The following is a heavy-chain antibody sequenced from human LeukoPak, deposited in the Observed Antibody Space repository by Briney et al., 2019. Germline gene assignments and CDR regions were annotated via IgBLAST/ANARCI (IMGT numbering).Heavy chain of an antibody. CDR1: GGSISSGGYY. J-gene: IGHJ4*02. CDR3: ARDDGSGREDY. CDR2: IYYSGST. V-gene: IGHV4-31*03. D-gene: IGHD3-22*01. Sequence: SETLSLTCTVSGGSISSGGYYWSWIRQHPGKGLEWIGYIYYSGSTYYNPSLKSRVTISADTSKNQFSLKVGSVTAADTAVYYCARDDGSGREDYWGQGTLVTVSS.